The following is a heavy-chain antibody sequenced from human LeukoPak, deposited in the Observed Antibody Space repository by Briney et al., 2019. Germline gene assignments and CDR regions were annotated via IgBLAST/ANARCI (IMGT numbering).Heavy chain of an antibody. V-gene: IGHV3-23*01. Sequence: GGSLRLSCAASGFTFSSYVMSWVRQAPGKGLEWVSAISGSGGSTYYADSVKGRFTISRDNAKNSLYLQMNSLRAEDTAVYYCARAVVYYYDSSGYSTNAFDIWGQGTMVTVSS. D-gene: IGHD3-22*01. J-gene: IGHJ3*02. CDR1: GFTFSSYV. CDR3: ARAVVYYYDSSGYSTNAFDI. CDR2: ISGSGGST.